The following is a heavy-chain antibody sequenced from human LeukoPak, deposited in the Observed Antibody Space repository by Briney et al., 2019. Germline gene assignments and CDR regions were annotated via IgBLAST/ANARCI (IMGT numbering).Heavy chain of an antibody. CDR1: GYTFTDYY. CDR3: ARTSRGSGSYFVY. CDR2: INPKSGGT. V-gene: IGHV1-2*02. J-gene: IGHJ4*02. D-gene: IGHD3-10*01. Sequence: ASVKVSCKASGYTFTDYYIHWVRQARGQGLEWMGWINPKSGGTKYAQKFQGRVTMTRDTSISTAYTELRSLTSDDTAVYYCARTSRGSGSYFVYWGQGTLVTVSS.